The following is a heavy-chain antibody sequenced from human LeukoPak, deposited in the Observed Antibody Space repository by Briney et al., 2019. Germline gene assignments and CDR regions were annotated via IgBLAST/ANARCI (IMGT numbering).Heavy chain of an antibody. J-gene: IGHJ4*02. CDR2: IYYSGST. Sequence: SETLSLTCSVSGGSISSSSYYWNWIRQPPGKGLEWIGYIYYSGSTNYNPSLKSRVTISVDTSKNQFSLKLSSVTAADTAVYYCARSSGSYSRFDYWGQGTLVTASS. CDR3: ARSSGSYSRFDY. D-gene: IGHD1-26*01. CDR1: GGSISSSSYY. V-gene: IGHV4-61*01.